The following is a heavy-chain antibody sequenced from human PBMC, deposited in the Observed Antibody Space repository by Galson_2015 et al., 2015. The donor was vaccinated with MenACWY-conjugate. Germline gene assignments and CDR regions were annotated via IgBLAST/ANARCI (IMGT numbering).Heavy chain of an antibody. Sequence: SLRLSCAASGFTFSHYGMHRVRQAPGKGLEWVTAISYDGNNKYYADSVKGRFTISRDNSKNTVSLQMNGLTTEDTAVYFCARVLSSGWTRQFDYWGQGTLVAVSS. CDR1: GFTFSHYG. V-gene: IGHV3-30*03. CDR2: ISYDGNNK. D-gene: IGHD6-19*01. CDR3: ARVLSSGWTRQFDY. J-gene: IGHJ4*02.